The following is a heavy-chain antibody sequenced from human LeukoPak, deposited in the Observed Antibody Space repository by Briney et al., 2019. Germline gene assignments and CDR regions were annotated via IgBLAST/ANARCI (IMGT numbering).Heavy chain of an antibody. Sequence: PEGSLRLSCAASGFTFSSYEMNWVRQAPGKGLEWVSYISSSGSTIYYADSVKGRFTISRDNAKNSLYLQMNSLRAEDTAVYYCANAGRRYSQEKSFDYWGQGTLVTVPS. V-gene: IGHV3-48*03. CDR1: GFTFSSYE. CDR3: ANAGRRYSQEKSFDY. D-gene: IGHD2-21*01. J-gene: IGHJ4*02. CDR2: ISSSGSTI.